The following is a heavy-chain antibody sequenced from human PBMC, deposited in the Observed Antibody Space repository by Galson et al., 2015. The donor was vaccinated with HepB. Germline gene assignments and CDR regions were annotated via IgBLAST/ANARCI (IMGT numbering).Heavy chain of an antibody. Sequence: SLRLSCAASGFTFNNAWMSWVRQAPGKGLEWVGHIKSKTVGGTTDYAAPVKGRFTISRDDAKSTLYLQMNSLKPEDTAVYYCTTAPTYISDYYPFDYWGQGTLVTVSS. CDR1: GFTFNNAW. J-gene: IGHJ4*02. D-gene: IGHD3-22*01. V-gene: IGHV3-15*01. CDR3: TTAPTYISDYYPFDY. CDR2: IKSKTVGGTT.